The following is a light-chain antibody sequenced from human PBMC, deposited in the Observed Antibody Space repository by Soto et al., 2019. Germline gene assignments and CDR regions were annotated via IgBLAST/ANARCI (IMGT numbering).Light chain of an antibody. J-gene: IGKJ2*01. CDR3: MQALQTPLT. Sequence: DIVMTQSPLSLTVTPGESASISCWSSQSLLHTNGYNYFDWYLQNPGQSPQLLIYLGSNRASGVPDRFSGRGSGTDFTLRISRVEADDVGVYYCMQALQTPLTFGQGTKLEIK. CDR2: LGS. V-gene: IGKV2-28*01. CDR1: QSLLHTNGYNY.